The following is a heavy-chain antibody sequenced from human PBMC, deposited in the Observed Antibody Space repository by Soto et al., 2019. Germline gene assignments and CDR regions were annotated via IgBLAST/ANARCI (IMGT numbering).Heavy chain of an antibody. J-gene: IGHJ5*02. D-gene: IGHD3-10*01. CDR3: AKVGSPGNWFDP. CDR1: GFTFSSYA. Sequence: EVQLLESGGGLVQPGGSLRLSCAASGFTFSSYAMSWVRQAPGKGLEWVSAISGSGGSTYYADSVKGRFTISRDNSQNTLYLQMNSLRAEDTAVYYCAKVGSPGNWFDPWGQGTLVTVSS. CDR2: ISGSGGST. V-gene: IGHV3-23*01.